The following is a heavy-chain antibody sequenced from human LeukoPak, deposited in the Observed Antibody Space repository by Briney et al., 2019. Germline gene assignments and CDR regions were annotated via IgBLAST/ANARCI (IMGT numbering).Heavy chain of an antibody. J-gene: IGHJ4*02. CDR2: ISAYNGNT. CDR1: GYTFTSYG. Sequence: GASVKVSCKASGYTFTSYGISWVRQAPGQGLEWMGWISAYNGNTNYAQKFQGRVTITADESTSTAYMELSSLRSEDTAVYYCARGQQLVRSDYWGQGTLVTVSS. CDR3: ARGQQLVRSDY. D-gene: IGHD6-13*01. V-gene: IGHV1-18*01.